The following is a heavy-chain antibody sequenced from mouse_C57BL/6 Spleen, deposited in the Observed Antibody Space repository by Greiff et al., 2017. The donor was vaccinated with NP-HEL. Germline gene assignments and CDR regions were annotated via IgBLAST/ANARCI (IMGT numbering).Heavy chain of an antibody. CDR2: INPSNGGT. CDR3: ARSDGSRGYFDY. V-gene: IGHV1-53*01. CDR1: GYTFTSYW. D-gene: IGHD1-1*01. Sequence: QVQLQQPGTELVKPGASVKLSCKASGYTFTSYWMHWVKQRPGQGLEWIGNINPSNGGTNYNEKFKSKATLTVDKSSSTAYMQLSSLTAEDSAVYYCARSDGSRGYFDYWGQGTTLTVSS. J-gene: IGHJ2*01.